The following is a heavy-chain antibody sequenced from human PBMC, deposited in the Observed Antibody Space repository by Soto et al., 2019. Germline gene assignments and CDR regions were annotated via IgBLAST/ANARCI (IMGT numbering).Heavy chain of an antibody. CDR1: GDSFPSFW. J-gene: IGHJ4*02. CDR3: ARQHPLHSHDWYI. Sequence: ESLKISCEVSGDSFPSFWIGWVRQMPGKGLEWVGSIYPRDSDIRYSPSLEGQVTISADKSISTAYLQWSSLKASDSAMYYCARQHPLHSHDWYIWGQGTMVIVSS. V-gene: IGHV5-51*01. CDR2: IYPRDSDI. D-gene: IGHD6-19*01.